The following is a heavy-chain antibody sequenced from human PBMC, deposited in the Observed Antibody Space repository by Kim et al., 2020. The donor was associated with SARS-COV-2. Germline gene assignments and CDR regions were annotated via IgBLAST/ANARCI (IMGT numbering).Heavy chain of an antibody. Sequence: GGSLRLSCAASGFTFSDYYMSWIRQAPGKGLEWVSYISSSSSYTNYADSVKRRFTISRDNAKNSLYLQMNSLRAEDTAVYYCAMGRLNWKNFDYWGQGTLVTVSS. V-gene: IGHV3-11*06. CDR2: ISSSSSYT. J-gene: IGHJ4*02. CDR1: GFTFSDYY. CDR3: AMGRLNWKNFDY. D-gene: IGHD1-1*01.